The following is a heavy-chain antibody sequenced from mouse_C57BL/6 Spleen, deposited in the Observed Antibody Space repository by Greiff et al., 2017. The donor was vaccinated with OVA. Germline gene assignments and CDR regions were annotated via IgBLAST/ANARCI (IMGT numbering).Heavy chain of an antibody. CDR1: GFTFSSYT. D-gene: IGHD4-1*01. CDR2: ISGGGGNT. Sequence: EVKVVESGGGLVKPGGSLKLSCAASGFTFSSYTMSWVRQTPEKRLEWVATISGGGGNTYYPDSVKGRFTISRDNAKNTLYLQMSSLRSEDPALYYCARHVLGNYFDYWGQGTTLTVSS. V-gene: IGHV5-9*01. J-gene: IGHJ2*01. CDR3: ARHVLGNYFDY.